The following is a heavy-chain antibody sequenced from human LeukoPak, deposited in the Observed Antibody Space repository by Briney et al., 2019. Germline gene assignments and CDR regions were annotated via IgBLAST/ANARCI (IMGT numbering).Heavy chain of an antibody. Sequence: GGSLRLSCAASGFTFDDYAMHWVRQVPGKGLEWVSLISGDGGSTSSADSVKGRFTISRDNNKSSLYLQMNSLRAEDTALYYCAKDGYCSGGRCHAALNYWGQGTLVTVSS. CDR3: AKDGYCSGGRCHAALNY. J-gene: IGHJ4*02. CDR2: ISGDGGST. V-gene: IGHV3-43*02. CDR1: GFTFDDYA. D-gene: IGHD2-15*01.